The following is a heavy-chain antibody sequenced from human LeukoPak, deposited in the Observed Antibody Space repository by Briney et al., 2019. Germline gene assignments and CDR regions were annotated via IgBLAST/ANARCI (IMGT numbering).Heavy chain of an antibody. J-gene: IGHJ4*02. V-gene: IGHV3-74*01. D-gene: IGHD6-25*01. CDR2: INSDGSNT. Sequence: PGGSLRLSCAATGFTFRSYWMHWVCQAPGKGLVWVSRINSDGSNTAYADSVKGRFTISRDNAKNTVYLQMNSLRAEDTAVYYCARGYSSGSRIDYWGQGTLVTVSS. CDR1: GFTFRSYW. CDR3: ARGYSSGSRIDY.